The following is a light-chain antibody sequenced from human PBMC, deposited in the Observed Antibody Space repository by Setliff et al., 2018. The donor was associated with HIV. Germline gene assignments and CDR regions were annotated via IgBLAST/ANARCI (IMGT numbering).Light chain of an antibody. CDR1: SSDVGGYNY. Sequence: QSVLTQPASVSGSPGQSITISCTGTSSDVGGYNYVSWYQQHPGKAPKLMIYDVSNRPSGVSNRFSGPKSGKTASLTISGLQAEDEADYYCSSYRSSSTLYVFGTGTKVTVL. CDR2: DVS. CDR3: SSYRSSSTLYV. V-gene: IGLV2-14*01. J-gene: IGLJ1*01.